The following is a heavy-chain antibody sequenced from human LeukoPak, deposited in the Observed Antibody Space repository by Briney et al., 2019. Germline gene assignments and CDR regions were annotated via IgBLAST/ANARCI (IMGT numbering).Heavy chain of an antibody. D-gene: IGHD6-6*01. CDR2: IYYTGNS. CDR3: ARYSSTWAFDY. J-gene: IGHJ4*02. CDR1: GGSIINSGYY. Sequence: SETLSLTCTVSGGSIINSGYYWGWIRQPPGQGLEWIANIYYTGNSNYNPSLKSRITISVDTSRNQFSLKLTSVTAADTAVYFCARYSSTWAFDYWGQGSLVTVSS. V-gene: IGHV4-39*01.